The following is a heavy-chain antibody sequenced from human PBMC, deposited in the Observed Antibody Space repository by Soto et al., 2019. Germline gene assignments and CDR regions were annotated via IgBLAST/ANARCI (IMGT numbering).Heavy chain of an antibody. CDR3: ARGRIQLWYPFDY. V-gene: IGHV4-59*01. J-gene: IGHJ4*02. CDR2: IYYSGST. D-gene: IGHD5-18*01. CDR1: DVSIISYV. Sequence: LETLSVTWTVADVSIISYVWSWIRQHPGKGLEWIGYIYYSGSTNYNPSLKSRVTISVDTSKNQFSLKLSSVTAADTAVYYCARGRIQLWYPFDYWGQGTLVTVSS.